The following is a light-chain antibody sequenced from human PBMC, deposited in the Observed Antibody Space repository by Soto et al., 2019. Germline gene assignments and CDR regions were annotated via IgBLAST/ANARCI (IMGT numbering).Light chain of an antibody. CDR3: CSYAGNTSYLV. Sequence: QSVLTQPASVSGSPGQSITISCTGTSSDVGGYNYVSWYQQHPGKAPKFMIYEGSKRPSGVSNRFSGSKSGNTASLTISGLQAEDEADYYCCSYAGNTSYLVFGGGTKLTVL. CDR2: EGS. V-gene: IGLV2-23*01. J-gene: IGLJ2*01. CDR1: SSDVGGYNY.